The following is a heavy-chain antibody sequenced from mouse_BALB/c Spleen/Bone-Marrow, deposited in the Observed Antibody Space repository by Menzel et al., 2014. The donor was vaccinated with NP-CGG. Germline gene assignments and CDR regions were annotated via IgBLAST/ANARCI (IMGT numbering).Heavy chain of an antibody. CDR3: ARSGKVRSAMDY. J-gene: IGHJ4*01. CDR2: ISDYYGDA. Sequence: VQLQQSGAKLVRPGVSVKISCKGSGYTFTDHAIHWVKRSHAKSLEWIGVISDYYGDAIYNQKFKGKATMTVDKSSSTAYMELARLTSEDSAIYYCARSGKVRSAMDYWGQGTSVTVSS. CDR1: GYTFTDHA. V-gene: IGHV1S137*01. D-gene: IGHD2-14*01.